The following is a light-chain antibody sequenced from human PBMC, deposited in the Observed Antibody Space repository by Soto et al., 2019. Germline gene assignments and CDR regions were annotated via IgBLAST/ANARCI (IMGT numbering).Light chain of an antibody. CDR1: QSISSY. Sequence: DIQMTQSLSSPSASVGDIVTITCRASQSISSYLNSYQQKPGKDPTLLLYAASSLQTGVPSRSSGGGSVTEFNPPTSSMQPEDVATYYCQQRYSTPRTFGQGTKVDIK. CDR2: AAS. J-gene: IGKJ1*01. V-gene: IGKV1-39*01. CDR3: QQRYSTPRT.